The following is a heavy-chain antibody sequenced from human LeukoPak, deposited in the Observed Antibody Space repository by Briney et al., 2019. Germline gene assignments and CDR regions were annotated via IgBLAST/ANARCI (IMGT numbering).Heavy chain of an antibody. CDR3: ARAIETTWIQLWQSVGY. J-gene: IGHJ4*02. Sequence: GGSLRLSCAASGFTFSSYGMHWVRQAPGKGLEWVAVISHDGSNKYYADSVKGRFTISRDNSKNTLYLQMNSLRAEDTAVYYCARAIETTWIQLWQSVGYWGQGTLVTVSA. CDR2: ISHDGSNK. CDR1: GFTFSSYG. V-gene: IGHV3-30*03. D-gene: IGHD5-18*01.